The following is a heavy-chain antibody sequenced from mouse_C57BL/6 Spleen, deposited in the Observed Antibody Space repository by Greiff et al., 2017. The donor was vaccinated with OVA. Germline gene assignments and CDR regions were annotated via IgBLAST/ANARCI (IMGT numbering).Heavy chain of an antibody. CDR1: GYTFTSYW. CDR3: ARSGWLLPYYAMDY. CDR2: IDPNSGGP. Sequence: QVQLQQPGAELVKPGASVKLSCKASGYTFTSYWLHWVKQRPGRGLEWIGRIDPNSGGPKYTEKFKSKATLTVDKPSSTAYMQLSSLTSEDSAVYYCARSGWLLPYYAMDYWGQGTSVTVSS. D-gene: IGHD2-3*01. J-gene: IGHJ4*01. V-gene: IGHV1-72*01.